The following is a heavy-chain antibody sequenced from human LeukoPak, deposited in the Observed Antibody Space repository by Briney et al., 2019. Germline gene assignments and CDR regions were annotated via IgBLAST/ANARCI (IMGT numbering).Heavy chain of an antibody. V-gene: IGHV4-30-2*01. D-gene: IGHD5-12*01. Sequence: PSQTLSLTCAVSGGSISSGGYSWSWIRQPPGKGLEWIGYIYHSGGTYYNSSLLSRVTISVDTSKNQFSLKLISVTAADTAVYYCARGVVYSGKRSPSAPQPYFDYWGQGTLVTVSS. J-gene: IGHJ4*02. CDR2: IYHSGGT. CDR1: GGSISSGGYS. CDR3: ARGVVYSGKRSPSAPQPYFDY.